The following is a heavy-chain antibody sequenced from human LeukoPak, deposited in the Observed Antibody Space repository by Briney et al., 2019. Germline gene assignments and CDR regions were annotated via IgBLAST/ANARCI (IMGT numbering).Heavy chain of an antibody. CDR1: GFTFSTYS. J-gene: IGHJ4*02. V-gene: IGHV3-21*01. Sequence: GGSLRLSXAASGFTFSTYSMNWVRQAPGKGLEWVSSIISSSSYIYYADSVKGRFTISRDNVKNSLYLQMNSLGAEDTAVYYCARDPQYCSGGSCYSFDYWGQGTLVIVSS. CDR3: ARDPQYCSGGSCYSFDY. CDR2: IISSSSYI. D-gene: IGHD2-15*01.